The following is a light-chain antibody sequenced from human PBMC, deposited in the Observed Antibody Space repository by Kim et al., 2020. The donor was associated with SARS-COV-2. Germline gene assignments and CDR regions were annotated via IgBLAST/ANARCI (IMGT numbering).Light chain of an antibody. J-gene: IGLJ3*02. V-gene: IGLV1-51*01. Sequence: QSVMTQPPSVSAAPGQKVTISCSGSNSNIGNNYVSWYQQFPGTAPKLLIFDSNKRPSGIPDRFSGSKSGASATLDITGLQTGDEADYYCGSWDSSLNTWVFGGGTQLTVL. CDR2: DSN. CDR1: NSNIGNNY. CDR3: GSWDSSLNTWV.